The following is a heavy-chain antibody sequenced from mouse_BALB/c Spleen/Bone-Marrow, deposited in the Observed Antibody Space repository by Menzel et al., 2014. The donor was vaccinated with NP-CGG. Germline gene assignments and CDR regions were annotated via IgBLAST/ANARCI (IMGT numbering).Heavy chain of an antibody. V-gene: IGHV4-1*02. CDR3: GRQGYYGYFAY. Sequence: DVMLVESGGGLVQPGGSLKLSCAASGFDFSRYWMSWVRRAPGKGLEWIGEINPDSSTINYTPSLKDKSIISRDNAKNTLYLQMSKVRSEDTALYYCGRQGYYGYFAYWGQGTLVTVSA. D-gene: IGHD1-2*01. CDR1: GFDFSRYW. J-gene: IGHJ3*01. CDR2: INPDSSTI.